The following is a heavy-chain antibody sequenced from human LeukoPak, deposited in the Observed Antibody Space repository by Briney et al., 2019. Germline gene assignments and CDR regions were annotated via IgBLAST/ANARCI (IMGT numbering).Heavy chain of an antibody. J-gene: IGHJ6*03. Sequence: GGSLRLSCSASGFTVSNNYMTWVRQAPGKGLEWVSTIYSNGDTYYPDSVRGRFTISRDNSQNTLYLQMNSLRAGDTAVYYCAREAPYYMVVWDKGTTVTVSS. V-gene: IGHV3-53*01. CDR1: GFTVSNNY. CDR3: AREAPYYMVV. CDR2: IYSNGDT.